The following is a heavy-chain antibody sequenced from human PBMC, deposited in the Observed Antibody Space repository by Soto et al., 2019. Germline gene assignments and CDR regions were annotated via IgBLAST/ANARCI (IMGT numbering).Heavy chain of an antibody. CDR3: VRVWRLVGRYGMDV. CDR2: ISGGSAYI. J-gene: IGHJ6*02. CDR1: GFIFSSYY. Sequence: EVQLVESGGGLVKPGGSLRLSCVGPGFIFSSYYLNWVRQAPGKGLEWVSSISGGSAYIYYADSVKGRFTISGDNGKNSLYLEINSLRVQHTAVYYCVRVWRLVGRYGMDVWGQGTTVTVSS. V-gene: IGHV3-21*02. D-gene: IGHD6-25*01.